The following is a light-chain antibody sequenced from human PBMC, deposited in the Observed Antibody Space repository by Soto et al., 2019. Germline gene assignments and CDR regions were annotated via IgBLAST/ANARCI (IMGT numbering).Light chain of an antibody. Sequence: EIVMTQSPATLSVSPGERATLSCRASQSVSSNLAWYQQKPGQAPRLLIYGASTRATVIPAGFSGSGSVTEFTLTITSLESEDSAVYYCQQYNNWPPWTFGQGTKVDI. CDR3: QQYNNWPPWT. CDR1: QSVSSN. V-gene: IGKV3-15*01. CDR2: GAS. J-gene: IGKJ1*01.